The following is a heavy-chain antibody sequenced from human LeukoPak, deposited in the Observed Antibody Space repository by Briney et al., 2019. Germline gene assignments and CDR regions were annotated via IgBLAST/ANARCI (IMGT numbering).Heavy chain of an antibody. Sequence: GGSLRLSCAASGFTFSSYSMNWVRQAPGKGLEWVSYISSSSSTIYYADSVKGRFTISRDNAKNSLYLQMNSLRAEDTAVYYCARDSKSIWYSSSYYYMDVWGKGTTVTVSS. CDR1: GFTFSSYS. CDR2: ISSSSSTI. CDR3: ARDSKSIWYSSSYYYMDV. D-gene: IGHD2-8*01. V-gene: IGHV3-48*01. J-gene: IGHJ6*03.